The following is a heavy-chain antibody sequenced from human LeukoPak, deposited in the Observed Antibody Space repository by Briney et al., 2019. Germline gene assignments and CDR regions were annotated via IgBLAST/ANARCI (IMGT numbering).Heavy chain of an antibody. Sequence: KASETLSLTCAVSRGSISSGGYSWSWIRQPPGKGLEWIGYTYHDGDTYYNPSLKGRVTISVDRSKNQFSLKVSSVTAADTAVYYCARGDNGTYYFDYWGQGTLVTVSS. J-gene: IGHJ4*02. CDR2: TYHDGDT. V-gene: IGHV4-30-2*01. CDR3: ARGDNGTYYFDY. D-gene: IGHD1-26*01. CDR1: RGSISSGGYS.